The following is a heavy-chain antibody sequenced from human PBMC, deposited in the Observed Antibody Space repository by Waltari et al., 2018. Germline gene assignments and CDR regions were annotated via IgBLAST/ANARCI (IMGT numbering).Heavy chain of an antibody. CDR1: GGSFSGYY. CDR3: AGHNYDFWSGFMDYYYGMDV. CDR2: INHSGST. V-gene: IGHV4-34*01. D-gene: IGHD3-3*01. Sequence: QVQLQQWGAGLLKPSETLSLTCAVYGGSFSGYYWIWIRQPPGKGLEWIGEINHSGSTNYNPSLKSRVTISVDTSKNQFSLKLSSVTAADTAVYYCAGHNYDFWSGFMDYYYGMDVWGQGTTVTVSS. J-gene: IGHJ6*02.